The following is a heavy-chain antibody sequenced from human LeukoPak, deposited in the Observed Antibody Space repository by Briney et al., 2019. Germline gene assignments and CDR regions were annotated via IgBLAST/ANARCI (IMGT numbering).Heavy chain of an antibody. D-gene: IGHD6-19*01. V-gene: IGHV3-23*01. Sequence: GGSLRLSCAASGFTFRDYAIYWVRQAPGKGLEWVSGISGSGGDTYFADSVKGRFTISRDHSKNTVFLQMDSLRAEDTAVYYCAKTTAGNSSGRYPGWPVDYWGQGTLVTVSS. CDR3: AKTTAGNSSGRYPGWPVDY. CDR1: GFTFRDYA. CDR2: ISGSGGDT. J-gene: IGHJ4*02.